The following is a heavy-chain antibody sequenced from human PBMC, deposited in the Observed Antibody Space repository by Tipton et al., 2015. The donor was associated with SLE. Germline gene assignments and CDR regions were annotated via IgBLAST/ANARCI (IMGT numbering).Heavy chain of an antibody. Sequence: SLRLSCAASGFTFSSYGMHWVRQAPGKGLEWVAFIRYDGSNKYYADSVKGRFTISRDNSKNTLFLQMNSLRAEDTAVYYCAKPRASPRDPFDYWGQGTLVTVSS. CDR2: IRYDGSNK. J-gene: IGHJ4*02. CDR1: GFTFSSYG. V-gene: IGHV3-30*02. CDR3: AKPRASPRDPFDY.